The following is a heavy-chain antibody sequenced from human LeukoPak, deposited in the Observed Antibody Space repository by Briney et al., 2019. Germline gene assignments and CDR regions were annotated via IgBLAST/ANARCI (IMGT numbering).Heavy chain of an antibody. D-gene: IGHD3-10*01. CDR1: GFTLSQYG. V-gene: IGHV3-30*02. J-gene: IGHJ4*02. CDR3: AKSVPAIRGEIDY. Sequence: GGSLRLSCVASGFTLSQYGMHWVRQAPGKGLEWMAFLRFDGGDQSYADSVKGRFTISRDNSKNTLYLQMNSLRAEDTAVYYCAKSVPAIRGEIDYWGQGTLVTVSS. CDR2: LRFDGGDQ.